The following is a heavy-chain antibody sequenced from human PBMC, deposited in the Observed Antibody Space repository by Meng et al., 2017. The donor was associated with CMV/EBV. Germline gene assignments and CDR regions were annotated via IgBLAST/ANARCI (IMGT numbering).Heavy chain of an antibody. CDR2: ISAYNGNT. J-gene: IGHJ6*02. CDR3: ARGGIRYPYYYGMDV. V-gene: IGHV1-18*01. Sequence: ASVKVSCKASGYTSTSYGISWVRQAPGQGLEWMGWISAYNGNTNYAQKLQGRVTMTTDTSTSTAYMELRSLRSDDTDVYYCARGGIRYPYYYGMDVWGQGTTVTVSS. CDR1: GYTSTSYG. D-gene: IGHD3-9*01.